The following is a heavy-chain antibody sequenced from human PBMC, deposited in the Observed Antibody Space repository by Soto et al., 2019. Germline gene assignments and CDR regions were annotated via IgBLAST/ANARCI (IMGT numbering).Heavy chain of an antibody. CDR3: GRDFGSGHADV. J-gene: IGHJ1*01. Sequence: GESLKISCQTSDEIFNTYWITWVRQMPGRGLEWVGRIDPSDSYTTYNPSLKGHVILSVDKSVNTAYVQWTSLRASDTAMYFCGRDFGSGHADVWGQGTLVTVSS. V-gene: IGHV5-10-1*01. CDR1: DEIFNTYW. D-gene: IGHD1-26*01. CDR2: IDPSDSYT.